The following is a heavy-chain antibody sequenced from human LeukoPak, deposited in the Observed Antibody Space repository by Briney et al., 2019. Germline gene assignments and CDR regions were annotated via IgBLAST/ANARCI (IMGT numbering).Heavy chain of an antibody. J-gene: IGHJ4*02. CDR2: ISYSGST. D-gene: IGHD3-10*01. V-gene: IGHV4-39*02. CDR3: AREYYYASGSYLY. CDR1: GGPISSSSYY. Sequence: ETLSLTCTVSGGPISSSSYYWGWIRQPPGKGLEWIGTISYSGSTNYNPSLKSRVTISVDTSKNQFSLKLSSVTAADTAVYYCAREYYYASGSYLYWGQRTLVTVSS.